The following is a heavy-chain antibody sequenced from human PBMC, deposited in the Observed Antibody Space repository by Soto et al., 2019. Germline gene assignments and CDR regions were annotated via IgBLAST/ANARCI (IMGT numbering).Heavy chain of an antibody. Sequence: VQLQESGPGLVKPSETLSLTCTVSGGSISSYYWSWIRQPPGKGLEWIGYIYYSGSTNYNPSLKSRVTISVDTSKNQFSLKLSSVTAADTAVYYCARTDPYYYGMDVWGQGTTVTVSS. J-gene: IGHJ6*02. CDR2: IYYSGST. CDR3: ARTDPYYYGMDV. CDR1: GGSISSYY. V-gene: IGHV4-59*01.